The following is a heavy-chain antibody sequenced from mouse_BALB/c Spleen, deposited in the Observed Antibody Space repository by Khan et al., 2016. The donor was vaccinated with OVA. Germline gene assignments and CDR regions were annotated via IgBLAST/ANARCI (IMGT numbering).Heavy chain of an antibody. CDR3: ARSYDSFYFDY. Sequence: EVQLQESGTVLVRPGASVKMSCKASGYTFTNYWMNWVKQRPGKGLEWIGTIYPGNSETRYNQKFKDKATLTVVTSASTAYMDLSSLTSEDSAVYYCARSYDSFYFDYWGQGSTLTVSS. V-gene: IGHV1-5*01. J-gene: IGHJ2*01. CDR1: GYTFTNYW. D-gene: IGHD2-4*01. CDR2: IYPGNSET.